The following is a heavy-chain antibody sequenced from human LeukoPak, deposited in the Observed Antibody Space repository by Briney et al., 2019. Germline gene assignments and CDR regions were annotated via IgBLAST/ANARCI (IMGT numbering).Heavy chain of an antibody. D-gene: IGHD6-13*01. CDR1: GFTFSSYA. V-gene: IGHV3-23*01. CDR2: ISGSGGST. Sequence: GGSLRLSCAASGFTFSSYAMSWVRQAPGKGLEWVSAISGSGGSTYYADSVKGRFAISRDNSKNTLYLQMNSLRAEDTAVYYCAKTGTPWYYFDYWGQGTLVTVSS. CDR3: AKTGTPWYYFDY. J-gene: IGHJ4*02.